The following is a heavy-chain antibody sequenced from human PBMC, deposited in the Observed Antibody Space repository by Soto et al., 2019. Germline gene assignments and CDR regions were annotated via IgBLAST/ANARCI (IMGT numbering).Heavy chain of an antibody. CDR1: GFTFSDYY. Sequence: GGSLRLSCAASGFTFSDYYMNWIRQAPGKGLEWVSYISGSGSTIYYADSVKGRFTISRDNAKNSLYLQMNSLRAEDTAVYYCAKDPGVATMIVQRMDVWGQGTTVTVSS. CDR3: AKDPGVATMIVQRMDV. CDR2: ISGSGSTI. V-gene: IGHV3-11*01. D-gene: IGHD3-22*01. J-gene: IGHJ6*02.